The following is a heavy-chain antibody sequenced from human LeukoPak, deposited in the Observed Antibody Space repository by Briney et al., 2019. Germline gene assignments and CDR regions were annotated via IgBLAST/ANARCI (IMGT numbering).Heavy chain of an antibody. V-gene: IGHV3-30*18. CDR1: GFMFSGYG. CDR3: AKDGECGGGGGFPNNFNH. Sequence: GRSLRLSCAASGFMFSGYGMHWVRQAPGKGLEWVAVISSDGSGKNYADSVKGRFTMSRDNSKNTLYLQMNSLRTEDTAVYYCAKDGECGGGGGFPNNFNHWGQGTLVTVSS. J-gene: IGHJ4*02. CDR2: ISSDGSGK. D-gene: IGHD2-21*01.